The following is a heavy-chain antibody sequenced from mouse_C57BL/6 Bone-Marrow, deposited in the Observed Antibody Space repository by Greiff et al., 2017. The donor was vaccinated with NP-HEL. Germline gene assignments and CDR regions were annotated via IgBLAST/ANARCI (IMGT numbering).Heavy chain of an antibody. J-gene: IGHJ3*01. Sequence: QVQLQQPGAELVRPGSSVKLSCKASGYTFTSYWMDWVKQRPGQGLEWIGNIYPSDSETHYNQKFKDKATLTVDKSSSTAYMQLSSLTSEDSAVYYCARGDVYDPFAYWGQGTLVTVSA. D-gene: IGHD2-2*01. V-gene: IGHV1-61*01. CDR2: IYPSDSET. CDR3: ARGDVYDPFAY. CDR1: GYTFTSYW.